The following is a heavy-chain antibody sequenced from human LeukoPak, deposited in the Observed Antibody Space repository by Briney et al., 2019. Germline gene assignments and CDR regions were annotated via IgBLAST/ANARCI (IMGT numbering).Heavy chain of an antibody. V-gene: IGHV4-34*01. CDR3: ARELASGSYSPFDY. D-gene: IGHD3-10*01. Sequence: SETLSLTCAVYGGSFSGYYWSWIRQPPGKGLEWIGEINHSGSTNYNSSLKSRVTISVDTSKNQFSLKLSSVTAADTAVYYCARELASGSYSPFDYWGQGTLVTVSS. J-gene: IGHJ4*02. CDR1: GGSFSGYY. CDR2: INHSGST.